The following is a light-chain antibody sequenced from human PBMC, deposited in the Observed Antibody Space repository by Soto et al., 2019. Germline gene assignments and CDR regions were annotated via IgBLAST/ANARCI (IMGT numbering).Light chain of an antibody. V-gene: IGLV2-14*03. CDR2: DVT. CDR1: SSDVGAFNY. Sequence: SVLTQAASVSGFPGQSISISCIRTSSDVGAFNYVSWYQHHPGKAPQLIIYDVTSRPSGVSNRFSASKSGNTASLTISGLQAEDEADYYCSSYTTRNTEVFGTGTKVT. J-gene: IGLJ1*01. CDR3: SSYTTRNTEV.